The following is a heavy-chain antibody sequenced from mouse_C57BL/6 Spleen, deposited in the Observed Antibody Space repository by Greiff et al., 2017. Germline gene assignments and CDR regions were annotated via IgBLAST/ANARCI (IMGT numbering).Heavy chain of an antibody. V-gene: IGHV2-6*01. CDR3: ASLYFTGDYAMDY. CDR1: GFSLTSYG. D-gene: IGHD1-1*01. CDR2: IWGVGST. Sequence: VKLQQSGPGLVAPSQSLSITCTVSGFSLTSYGVDWVRQSPGKGLEWLGVIWGVGSTNYNSALKSRLSISKDNSKSQVFLKMNSLQTDDTAMYYCASLYFTGDYAMDYWGQGTSVTVAS. J-gene: IGHJ4*01.